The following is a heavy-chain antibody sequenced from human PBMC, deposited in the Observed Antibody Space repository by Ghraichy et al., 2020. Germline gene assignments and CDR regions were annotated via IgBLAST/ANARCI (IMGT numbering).Heavy chain of an antibody. CDR3: VKEHDSGWPNFDS. D-gene: IGHD6-19*01. CDR1: GFRFHKYS. Sequence: GGSLRLSCAASGFRFHKYSMHWVRQAPGKGLEWVSLIRGDGSKTYSADSVKGRFTISRDNSRYSLFLQMNSLRTEDSAFYYCVKEHDSGWPNFDSWGQGTLVSVSS. V-gene: IGHV3-43*01. J-gene: IGHJ4*02. CDR2: IRGDGSKT.